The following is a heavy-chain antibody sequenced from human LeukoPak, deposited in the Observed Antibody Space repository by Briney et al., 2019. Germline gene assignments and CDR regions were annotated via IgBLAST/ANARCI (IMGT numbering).Heavy chain of an antibody. D-gene: IGHD3-22*01. V-gene: IGHV3-21*01. J-gene: IGHJ3*02. CDR1: GFTFSSYS. Sequence: GGSLRLSCAASGFTFSSYSMNWVRQAPGKGLEWVSYISNSSSYIYYADSVKGRFTISRDNAKNSLYLQMNSLRAEDTAVYYCARVRYYDSSGLPDVFDIWGQGTMVSVSS. CDR3: ARVRYYDSSGLPDVFDI. CDR2: ISNSSSYI.